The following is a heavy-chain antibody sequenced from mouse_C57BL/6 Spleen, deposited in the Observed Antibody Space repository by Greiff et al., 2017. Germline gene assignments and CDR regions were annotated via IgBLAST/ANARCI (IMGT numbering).Heavy chain of an antibody. Sequence: QVQLQQSGPELVKPGASVKISCKASGYSFTSYYIHWVKQRPGQGLEWIGWIYPGSGNTKYNEKFKGKATLTADTSSSTAYMQLSSLTSEDSAVYYCHYAQGYYFDYWGQGTTLTVSS. D-gene: IGHD1-1*02. CDR2: IYPGSGNT. CDR3: HYAQGYYFDY. V-gene: IGHV1-66*01. CDR1: GYSFTSYY. J-gene: IGHJ2*01.